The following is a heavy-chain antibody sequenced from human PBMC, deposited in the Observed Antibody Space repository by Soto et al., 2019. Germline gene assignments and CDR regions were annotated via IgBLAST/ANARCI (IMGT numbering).Heavy chain of an antibody. D-gene: IGHD4-17*01. V-gene: IGHV3-30*03. Sequence: QVQLVESGGGVVQPGRSLRLSCAASGFTFSNYGMHWVRQAPGKGLEWVAVISYHGSDKYYADSVKGRFTISRDNSKXXXXXXXXXXXAXXXXXXXXXKDHLTTTVTTVGYWGQGTLVTVSS. CDR2: ISYHGSDK. J-gene: IGHJ4*02. CDR1: GFTFSNYG. CDR3: XKDHLTTTVTTVGY.